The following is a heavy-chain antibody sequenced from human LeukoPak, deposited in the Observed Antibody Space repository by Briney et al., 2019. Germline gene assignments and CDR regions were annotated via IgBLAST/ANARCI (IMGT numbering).Heavy chain of an antibody. CDR2: IIPIFGTA. Sequence: SVKVSRKASGGTFSSYAISWVRQAPGQGLEWMGRIIPIFGTANYAQKFQGRVTITTDESTSTAYMELSSLRSEDTAVYYCARGRFLEWLFLDYWGQGTLVTVSS. CDR3: ARGRFLEWLFLDY. J-gene: IGHJ4*02. D-gene: IGHD3-3*01. V-gene: IGHV1-69*05. CDR1: GGTFSSYA.